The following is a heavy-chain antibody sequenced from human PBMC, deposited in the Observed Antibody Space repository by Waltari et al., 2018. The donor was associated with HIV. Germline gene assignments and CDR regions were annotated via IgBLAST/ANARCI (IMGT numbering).Heavy chain of an antibody. CDR1: GGSISSYY. CDR3: ARVGSSSLGFDYYYYGMDV. CDR2: IYYSGST. D-gene: IGHD6-6*01. Sequence: QVQLQESGPGLVKPSETLSLTCTVSGGSISSYYWSWIRQPPGKGLEWIGYIYYSGSTNYNPSLKSRVTISVDTSKNQFSLKLSSVTAADTAVYYCARVGSSSLGFDYYYYGMDVWGQGTTVTVSS. J-gene: IGHJ6*02. V-gene: IGHV4-59*01.